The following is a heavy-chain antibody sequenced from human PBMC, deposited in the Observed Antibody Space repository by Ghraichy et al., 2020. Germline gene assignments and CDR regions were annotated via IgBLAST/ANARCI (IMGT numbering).Heavy chain of an antibody. D-gene: IGHD1-1*01. V-gene: IGHV1-18*01. J-gene: IGHJ4*02. Sequence: ASVKVSCKASGYTFTSYGISWVRQAPGQGLEWMGWISAYNGNTNYAQKLQGRVTMTTDTSTSTAYMELRSLRSDDTAVYYCARDLEQTTLDPFDYWGQGTLVTVSS. CDR3: ARDLEQTTLDPFDY. CDR2: ISAYNGNT. CDR1: GYTFTSYG.